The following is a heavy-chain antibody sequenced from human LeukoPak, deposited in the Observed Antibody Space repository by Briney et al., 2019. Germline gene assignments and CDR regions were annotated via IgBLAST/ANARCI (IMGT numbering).Heavy chain of an antibody. CDR1: GYTFTGYY. J-gene: IGHJ6*02. Sequence: ASVKVSCKASGYTFTGYYMHWVRQAPGQGLEWMGWINPNSGGTNYAQKFQGRVTMTRDTSISTAYMELGRLRSDDTAVYYCALSRLGEPGGMDVWGQGTTVTVSS. CDR2: INPNSGGT. CDR3: ALSRLGEPGGMDV. D-gene: IGHD3-10*01. V-gene: IGHV1-2*02.